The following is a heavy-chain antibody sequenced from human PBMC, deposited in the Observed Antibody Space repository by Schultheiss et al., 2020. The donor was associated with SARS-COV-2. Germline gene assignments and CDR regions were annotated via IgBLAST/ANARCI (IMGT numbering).Heavy chain of an antibody. J-gene: IGHJ4*02. CDR1: GYSFTSYW. D-gene: IGHD6-13*01. CDR2: IYPGDSDT. V-gene: IGHV5-51*01. CDR3: ARLGGSSWYYFDY. Sequence: GGSLRLSCKGSGYSFTSYWIGWVRQMPGKGLEWMGIIYPGDSDTRYSPSFQGQVTISADKSISTAYLQWSSLKASDTAMYYCARLGGSSWYYFDYWGQGTLVTVSS.